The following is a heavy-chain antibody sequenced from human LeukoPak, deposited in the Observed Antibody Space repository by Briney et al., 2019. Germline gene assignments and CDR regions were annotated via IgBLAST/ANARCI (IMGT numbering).Heavy chain of an antibody. CDR1: GFTFSNAW. CDR2: IKSKTDGGTT. V-gene: IGHV3-15*01. Sequence: PVGSLRLSCAASGFTFSNAWMSCVPQAPGKGLEWVGRIKSKTDGGTTNYAAPVKGRFTISRDDSKNTLYLQMNSLKTKDTAVYYCTTDRLEQPARLRTLGYFQHWGQGTLVTVSS. J-gene: IGHJ1*01. CDR3: TTDRLEQPARLRTLGYFQH. D-gene: IGHD1/OR15-1a*01.